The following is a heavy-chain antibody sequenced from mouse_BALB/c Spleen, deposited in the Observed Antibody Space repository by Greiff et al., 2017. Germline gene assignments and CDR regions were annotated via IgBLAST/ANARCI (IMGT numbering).Heavy chain of an antibody. Sequence: QVQLQQSGAELVRPGSSVKISCKASGYAFSSYWMNWVKQRPGQGLEWIGQIYPGDGDTNYNGKFKGKATLTADKSSSTAYMQLSSLTSEDSAVYFCAREGGGSSSYYAMDYWGQGTSVTVSS. D-gene: IGHD1-1*01. J-gene: IGHJ4*01. CDR2: IYPGDGDT. CDR1: GYAFSSYW. CDR3: AREGGGSSSYYAMDY. V-gene: IGHV1-80*01.